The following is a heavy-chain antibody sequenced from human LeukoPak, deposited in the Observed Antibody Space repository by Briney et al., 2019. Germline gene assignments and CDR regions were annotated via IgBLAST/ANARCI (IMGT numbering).Heavy chain of an antibody. CDR3: AREGSDYVWGSYRSNWFDP. J-gene: IGHJ5*02. Sequence: TLSLTCTVSGGSISSGSYYWSWIRQPAGKGLEWIGRIYTSGSTNYNPSLKSRVTISVDTSKNQFSLKLSSVTAADTAVYYCAREGSDYVWGSYRSNWFDPWGQGTLVTVSS. CDR1: GGSISSGSYY. CDR2: IYTSGST. V-gene: IGHV4-61*02. D-gene: IGHD3-16*02.